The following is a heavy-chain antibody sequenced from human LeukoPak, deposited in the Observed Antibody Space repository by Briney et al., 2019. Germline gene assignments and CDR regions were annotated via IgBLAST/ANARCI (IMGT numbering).Heavy chain of an antibody. V-gene: IGHV1-2*02. J-gene: IGHJ4*02. D-gene: IGHD1-26*01. CDR3: ARDGWELLPGLDY. CDR2: INPNSGGT. Sequence: ASVKVSCKASGYTFTGYYMHWVRQAPGQGLEWMGWINPNSGGTNYAQKFQGRVTITRDTSISTAYMELSRLRSDDTAVYYCARDGWELLPGLDYWGQGTLVTVSS. CDR1: GYTFTGYY.